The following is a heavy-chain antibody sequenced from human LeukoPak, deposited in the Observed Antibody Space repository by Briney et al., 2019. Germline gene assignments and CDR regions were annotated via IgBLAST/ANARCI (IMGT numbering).Heavy chain of an antibody. V-gene: IGHV4-59*02. Sequence: SETLSLTCSVSGDSVSSYYWSWIRQSPGKGLEWIGYVHYSGSSNSNPSLKSRVTTSVDTSRNQFSLKLSSVTAADTAVYHCARGSTGQYDPWGQGILVTVSS. CDR1: GDSVSSYY. D-gene: IGHD1-14*01. CDR2: VHYSGSS. J-gene: IGHJ5*02. CDR3: ARGSTGQYDP.